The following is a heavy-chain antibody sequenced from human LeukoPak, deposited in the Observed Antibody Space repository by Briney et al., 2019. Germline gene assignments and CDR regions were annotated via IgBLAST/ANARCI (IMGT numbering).Heavy chain of an antibody. J-gene: IGHJ4*02. V-gene: IGHV3-30*18. CDR1: GFTFSSYG. CDR2: ISYDGSNK. D-gene: IGHD3-9*01. Sequence: GGSLRLSCAASGFTFSSYGMHWVRQAPGKGLEWVAVISYDGSNKYYADSVKGRFTISRDNSKNTLYLQMNSLRAEDTAVYYCAKWGDYDVLTGYYVSDYWGQGTLVTVSS. CDR3: AKWGDYDVLTGYYVSDY.